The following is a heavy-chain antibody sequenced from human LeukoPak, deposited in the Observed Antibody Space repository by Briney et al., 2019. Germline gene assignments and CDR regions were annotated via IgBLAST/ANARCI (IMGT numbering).Heavy chain of an antibody. J-gene: IGHJ6*03. Sequence: SETLSLTCTVSGAAICDHYWAWIRLPPGKGLEYLGFIHYSGSTDSSPSVESRVTISVDTSRNQFSLRLYSVTAADTAVYYCAKFGTYPVHVSYSYYYLDVWGKGTTVAVSS. CDR2: IHYSGST. CDR1: GAAICDHY. CDR3: AKFGTYPVHVSYSYYYLDV. V-gene: IGHV4-59*11. D-gene: IGHD1-26*01.